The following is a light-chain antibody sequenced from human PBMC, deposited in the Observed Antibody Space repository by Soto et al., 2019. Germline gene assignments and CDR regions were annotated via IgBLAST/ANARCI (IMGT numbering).Light chain of an antibody. CDR3: QSYDDSLGGHVI. J-gene: IGLJ2*01. V-gene: IGLV1-40*01. CDR2: ANT. CDR1: SSYIGAGYD. Sequence: QSVLTQPPSVSGAPGQRVTISCTGSSSYIGAGYDLHWYQQLPGTAPKLLIYANTNRSSGVPDRFSGSKSGTSASLAITGLQAEDEADYYCQSYDDSLGGHVIFGGGTKVTVL.